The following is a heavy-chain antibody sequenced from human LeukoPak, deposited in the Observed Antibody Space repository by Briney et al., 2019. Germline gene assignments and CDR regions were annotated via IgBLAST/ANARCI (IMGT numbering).Heavy chain of an antibody. CDR2: ISSSSSYI. V-gene: IGHV3-21*01. CDR1: GFTFSSYS. D-gene: IGHD6-19*01. CDR3: ARDFEQWLEPAAYYFDY. J-gene: IGHJ4*02. Sequence: GGSLRLSCAASGFTFSSYSMTWVRQAPGKGLEWVSSISSSSSYIYYADSVKGRFTISRDNAKNSLYLQMNSLRAEDTAVYYCARDFEQWLEPAAYYFDYWGQGTLVTVSS.